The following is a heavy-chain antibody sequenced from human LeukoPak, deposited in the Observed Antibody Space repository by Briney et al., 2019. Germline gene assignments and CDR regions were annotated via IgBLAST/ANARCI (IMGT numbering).Heavy chain of an antibody. V-gene: IGHV3-9*01. CDR1: GFTFDDYA. CDR3: AVWGYYYDSSGYPNWYFDL. D-gene: IGHD3-22*01. CDR2: ISWNSGSI. J-gene: IGHJ2*01. Sequence: GGSLRLSCAASGFTFDDYAMHWVRQAPGKGLEWVSGISWNSGSIGYADSVKGRFTISRDNAKNSLYLQMNSLRAEDTALYYCAVWGYYYDSSGYPNWYFDLWGRGTLVTVSS.